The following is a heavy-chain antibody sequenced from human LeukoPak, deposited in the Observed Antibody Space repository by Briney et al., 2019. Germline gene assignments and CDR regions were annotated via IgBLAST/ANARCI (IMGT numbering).Heavy chain of an antibody. CDR3: ASDESSRDDSGAYHY. Sequence: WETLSLICTVSRGSIKSYYWAWIRQAPGKGLEGVGRTHVSGSTNYNPSLRSRVGISLDTSKNEFSLRLSSVTAADTPVYYCASDESSRDDSGAYHYWGQGILVTVSS. V-gene: IGHV4-4*07. CDR2: THVSGST. CDR1: RGSIKSYY. D-gene: IGHD3-22*01. J-gene: IGHJ4*02.